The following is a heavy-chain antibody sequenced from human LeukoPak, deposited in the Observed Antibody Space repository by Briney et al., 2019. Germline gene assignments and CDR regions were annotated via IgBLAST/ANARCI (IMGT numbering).Heavy chain of an antibody. D-gene: IGHD3-22*01. CDR1: GGSFSGYY. J-gene: IGHJ3*02. CDR2: INWNGGST. Sequence: PSETLSLTCAVYGGSFSGYYWSWVRQAPGKGLEWVSGINWNGGSTGYADSVKGRFTISRDNAKNSLYLQMNSLRAEDTALYHCARDNGHEYYYDSSGYYLDAFDIWGQGTMVTVSS. CDR3: ARDNGHEYYYDSSGYYLDAFDI. V-gene: IGHV3-20*01.